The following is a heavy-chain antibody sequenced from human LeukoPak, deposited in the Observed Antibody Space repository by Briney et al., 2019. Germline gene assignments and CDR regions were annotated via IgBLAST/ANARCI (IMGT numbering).Heavy chain of an antibody. J-gene: IGHJ4*02. V-gene: IGHV4-34*01. D-gene: IGHD3-22*01. CDR1: GGSFSGYY. CDR3: ARGTYDSSGYYFYFDY. CDR2: VNHGGST. Sequence: SETLSLTCAVYGGSFSGYYWSWIRQPPGKRLEWIGRVNHGGSTNYNPSLKSRVTLSVDTSKNQFSLDLTSVTAADAAVYYCARGTYDSSGYYFYFDYWAQGILVTVSS.